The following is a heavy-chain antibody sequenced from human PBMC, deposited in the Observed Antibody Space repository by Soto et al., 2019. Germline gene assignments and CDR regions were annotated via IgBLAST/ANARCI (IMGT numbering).Heavy chain of an antibody. V-gene: IGHV3-7*01. Sequence: GGSLRLSCAASGCTFSSYWMSWVRQAPGKGLEWVVNIKQDGSEKYYVDSVKGRFTISRDNAKNSLYLQMNSLRAEDTAVYYCARKYYYDSSGPAFDIWGQGTMVTVSS. CDR3: ARKYYYDSSGPAFDI. CDR2: IKQDGSEK. J-gene: IGHJ3*02. D-gene: IGHD3-22*01. CDR1: GCTFSSYW.